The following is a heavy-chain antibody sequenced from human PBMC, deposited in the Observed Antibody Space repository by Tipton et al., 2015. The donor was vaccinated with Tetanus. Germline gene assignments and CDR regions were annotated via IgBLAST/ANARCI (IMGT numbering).Heavy chain of an antibody. Sequence: TLSLTCTVSGGSVSSGSYYWSWIRQPPGKGLEWIGYIYYSGSTNYNPSLKSRVTISVDTSKNQFSLKLSSVTAADTAVYYRARAEYSSGWFSTDRDYYYGMDVWGQGTTVTVSS. V-gene: IGHV4-61*01. CDR2: IYYSGST. D-gene: IGHD6-19*01. CDR1: GGSVSSGSYY. J-gene: IGHJ6*02. CDR3: ARAEYSSGWFSTDRDYYYGMDV.